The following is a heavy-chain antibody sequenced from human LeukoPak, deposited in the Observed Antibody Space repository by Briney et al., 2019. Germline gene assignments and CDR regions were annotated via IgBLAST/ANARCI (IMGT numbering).Heavy chain of an antibody. J-gene: IGHJ4*02. D-gene: IGHD6-19*01. Sequence: GSLRLSCAASGFTFGSYWMSWVRQPPGKGLEWIGSIYYSGSTYYNPSLKSRVTISVDTSKNQFSLKLSSVTAADTAVYYCARRGSGWLDFDYWGQGTLVTVSS. CDR1: GFTFGSYW. V-gene: IGHV4-39*01. CDR2: IYYSGST. CDR3: ARRGSGWLDFDY.